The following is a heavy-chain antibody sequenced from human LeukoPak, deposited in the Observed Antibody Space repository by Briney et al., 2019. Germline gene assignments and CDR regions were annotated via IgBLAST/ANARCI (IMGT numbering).Heavy chain of an antibody. CDR2: IATYNGNT. J-gene: IGHJ4*02. D-gene: IGHD3-9*01. Sequence: ASVKVSCKASGYTFSSDGISWVRQAPGQGLEWMGWIATYNGNTNYAQRFQGRVTMTIDRSTSTAYMELTSLTYDDTAVYYCARGGTYYDILTGYSHFDYWGQGTLVTVSS. CDR3: ARGGTYYDILTGYSHFDY. CDR1: GYTFSSDG. V-gene: IGHV1-18*04.